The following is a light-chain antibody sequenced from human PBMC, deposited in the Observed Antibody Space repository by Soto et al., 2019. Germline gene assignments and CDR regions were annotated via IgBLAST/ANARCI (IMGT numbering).Light chain of an antibody. V-gene: IGKV3-15*01. CDR1: QSVSSH. CDR2: DAS. CDR3: QQYNNWPLTWT. Sequence: EIVMTQSPATLSVSPGERATLSCRASQSVSSHLAWYQHKPGQAPRLLIYDASTRATDVPDRFSGSGSATEFTLTISNLQSEDFVVYYCQQYNNWPLTWTFGLGTKVEIK. J-gene: IGKJ1*01.